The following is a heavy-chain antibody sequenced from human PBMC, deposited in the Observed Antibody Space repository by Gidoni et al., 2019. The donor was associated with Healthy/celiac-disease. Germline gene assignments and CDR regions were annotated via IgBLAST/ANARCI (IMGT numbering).Heavy chain of an antibody. CDR3: ARYCSSTSCYRHNWFDP. J-gene: IGHJ5*02. D-gene: IGHD2-2*01. Sequence: QVQLQESGPGLVKPSETLSLTCTVSGGSISSYYWSWIRQPAGKGLEWIGRIYTSGSTNYNPSLKSRVTMSVDTSKNQFSLKLSSVTAADTAVYYCARYCSSTSCYRHNWFDPWGQGTLVTVSS. CDR2: IYTSGST. V-gene: IGHV4-4*07. CDR1: GGSISSYY.